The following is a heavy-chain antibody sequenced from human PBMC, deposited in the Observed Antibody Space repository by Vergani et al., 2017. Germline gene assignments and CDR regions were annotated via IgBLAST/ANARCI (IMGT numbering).Heavy chain of an antibody. D-gene: IGHD6-19*01. CDR3: ARLAVATKYPYAFDI. J-gene: IGHJ3*02. CDR2: IYYSGST. Sequence: QVQLQESGPGLVKPSETLSLTCTVSGGSISSYYWSWIRQPPGKGLEWIGYIYYSGSTNYNPSLKSLVTISVDTSKNQFSLKLSSVTAADTAVYYCARLAVATKYPYAFDIWGQGTMVTVSS. V-gene: IGHV4-59*08. CDR1: GGSISSYY.